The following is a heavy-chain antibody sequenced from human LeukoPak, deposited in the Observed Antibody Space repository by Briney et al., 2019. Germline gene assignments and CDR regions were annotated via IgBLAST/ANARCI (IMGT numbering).Heavy chain of an antibody. Sequence: GGSLRLSCAASGFTFSSYSMNWVRQAPGKGLEWVSSISSSSSYIYYADSVKGRFTISRDNAKNSLYLQMNSLRAEDTAVYYCANTLSKVGGYYYGMDVWGQGTTVTVSS. D-gene: IGHD3-10*01. J-gene: IGHJ6*02. V-gene: IGHV3-21*04. CDR3: ANTLSKVGGYYYGMDV. CDR2: ISSSSSYI. CDR1: GFTFSSYS.